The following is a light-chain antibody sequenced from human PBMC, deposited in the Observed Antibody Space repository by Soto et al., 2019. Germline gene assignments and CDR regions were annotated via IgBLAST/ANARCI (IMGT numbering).Light chain of an antibody. CDR2: LNSDGSH. CDR1: SGHSSYA. CDR3: QTWGTGIQV. Sequence: QLVLTQSPSASASLGASVRLTYTLSSGHSSYAIAWHQQQPEKGPRYLMKLNSDGSHNKGDGIPDRFSGSSSGAERYLTISSLQSEDEADYYCQTWGTGIQVFGTGTKVTVL. V-gene: IGLV4-69*01. J-gene: IGLJ1*01.